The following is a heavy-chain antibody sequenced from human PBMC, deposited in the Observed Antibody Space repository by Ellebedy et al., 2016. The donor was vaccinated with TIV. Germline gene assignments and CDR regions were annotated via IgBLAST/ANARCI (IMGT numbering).Heavy chain of an antibody. Sequence: GESLKISCAASGFTFSSYAMHWVRQAPGKGLEWVAVISYDGSNKYYADSAKGRFTISRDNSKNTLYLQMNSLRAEDTAVYYCAVPGIAAAGTIVPLFDYWGQGTLVTVSS. V-gene: IGHV3-30-3*01. D-gene: IGHD6-13*01. CDR2: ISYDGSNK. CDR1: GFTFSSYA. CDR3: AVPGIAAAGTIVPLFDY. J-gene: IGHJ4*02.